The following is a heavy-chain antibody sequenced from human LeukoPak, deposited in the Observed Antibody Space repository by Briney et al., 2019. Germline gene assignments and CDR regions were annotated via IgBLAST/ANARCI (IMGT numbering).Heavy chain of an antibody. CDR1: GFTFSNYV. D-gene: IGHD3-10*01. J-gene: IGHJ3*02. CDR2: ISGSGGSA. Sequence: GGSLRLSCAASGFTFSNYVMTWVRQAPGKGLEWVSAISGSGGSAYYADSVKGRFTISRDNSKNTLYLQMNSLRAEDTAVYYCAKEDYYGSGPHDAFDIWGQGTMVTVSS. CDR3: AKEDYYGSGPHDAFDI. V-gene: IGHV3-23*01.